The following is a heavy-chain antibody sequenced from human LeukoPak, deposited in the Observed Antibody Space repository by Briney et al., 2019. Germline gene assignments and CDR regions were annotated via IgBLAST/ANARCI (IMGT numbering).Heavy chain of an antibody. D-gene: IGHD5-24*01. V-gene: IGHV3-66*02. J-gene: IGHJ4*02. CDR1: GFTFSGNH. CDR2: IYSDGDT. Sequence: QPGGSLRLPCVVSGFTFSGNHMNWVRQAPGKGLEWVSVIYSDGDTYYADSVKGRFTISRDSSRNTLSLQMNSLKPEDTAVYYCARDPRDGYGHFDYWGQGTLVTVSS. CDR3: ARDPRDGYGHFDY.